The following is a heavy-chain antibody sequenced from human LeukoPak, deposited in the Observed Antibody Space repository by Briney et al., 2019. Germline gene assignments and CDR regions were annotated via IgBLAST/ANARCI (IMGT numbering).Heavy chain of an antibody. CDR1: GFTFSSLA. Sequence: GGSLRLSCAASGFTFSSLAMSWVRQGPGKGLEWVSAISGSGGTTYYADSVKGRFTISRDNSTNTLYLQTDSLRAEDTAVYYCAKRSYDSSGLDYWGQGTLVTVSS. CDR2: ISGSGGTT. CDR3: AKRSYDSSGLDY. D-gene: IGHD6-19*01. V-gene: IGHV3-23*01. J-gene: IGHJ4*02.